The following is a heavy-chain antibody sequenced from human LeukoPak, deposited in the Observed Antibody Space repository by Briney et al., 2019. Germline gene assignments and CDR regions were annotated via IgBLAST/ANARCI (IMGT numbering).Heavy chain of an antibody. CDR3: AKGRKLWLIEDAFDI. CDR2: IVVGSGNT. V-gene: IGHV1-58*02. CDR1: GFTFTSSA. Sequence: SVKVSCKASGFTFTSSAMQWVRQARGQRLEWIGWIVVGSGNTNYAQKFQERVTITRDMSTSTAYMEMSSLRADDTAVYYCAKGRKLWLIEDAFDIWGRGTMVTVSS. D-gene: IGHD5-18*01. J-gene: IGHJ3*02.